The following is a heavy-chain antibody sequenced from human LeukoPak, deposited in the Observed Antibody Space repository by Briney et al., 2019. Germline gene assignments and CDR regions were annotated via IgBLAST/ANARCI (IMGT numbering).Heavy chain of an antibody. CDR1: GFTFSDYY. D-gene: IGHD3-3*01. J-gene: IGHJ4*02. V-gene: IGHV3-11*01. Sequence: SGGPLRLSCAASGFTFSDYYMSWIRQAPGKGLEWVSYISSSGSTIYYADSVKGRFTISRDNAKNSLYLQMNSLRAEDTAVYYCARGNMYYDFWSGYYYYWGQGTLVTVSS. CDR2: ISSSGSTI. CDR3: ARGNMYYDFWSGYYYY.